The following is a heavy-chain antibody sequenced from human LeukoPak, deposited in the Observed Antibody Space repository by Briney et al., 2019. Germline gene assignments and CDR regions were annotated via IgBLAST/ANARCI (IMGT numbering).Heavy chain of an antibody. V-gene: IGHV3-23*01. D-gene: IGHD3-3*01. CDR1: GFTFSSYA. J-gene: IGHJ6*02. CDR3: AKSLQYGGGRFFYYCMDV. Sequence: GGSLRLSCAASGFTFSSYAMNWVRQAPGKGLEWVSFISSSGGSTYYADSVKGRFTISRDSSKNTLFLQMNSLRAEDTAVYYCAKSLQYGGGRFFYYCMDVWGQGTTVTVSS. CDR2: ISSSGGST.